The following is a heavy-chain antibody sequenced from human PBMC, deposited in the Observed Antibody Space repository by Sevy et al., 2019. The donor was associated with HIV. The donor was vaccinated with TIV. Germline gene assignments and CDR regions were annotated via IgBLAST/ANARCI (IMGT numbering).Heavy chain of an antibody. Sequence: GGSLRLSCATSEFTFCSYSMNWVRQAPGNGLEWVSSISGGGTYIYYADSVKGRFTISRDNAKNSLSLQMNSLRAEDTAVYYCARGTHDYGDYDRDAFDIWGQGTMVTVSS. D-gene: IGHD4-17*01. CDR1: EFTFCSYS. CDR3: ARGTHDYGDYDRDAFDI. J-gene: IGHJ3*02. V-gene: IGHV3-21*01. CDR2: ISGGGTYI.